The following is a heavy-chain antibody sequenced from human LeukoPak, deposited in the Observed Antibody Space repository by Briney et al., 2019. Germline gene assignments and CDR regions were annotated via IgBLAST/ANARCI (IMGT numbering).Heavy chain of an antibody. CDR1: GGSISSGGYS. CDR3: GGFGGVFDY. V-gene: IGHV4-61*02. J-gene: IGHJ4*02. Sequence: SQTLSLTCAVSGGSISSGGYSWSWIRQPPGKGLEWIGRIYTSGSTNYNPSLKSRVTISVDTSKNQFSLKLSSVTAADTAVYYCGGFGGVFDYWGQGTLVTVSS. D-gene: IGHD3-16*01. CDR2: IYTSGST.